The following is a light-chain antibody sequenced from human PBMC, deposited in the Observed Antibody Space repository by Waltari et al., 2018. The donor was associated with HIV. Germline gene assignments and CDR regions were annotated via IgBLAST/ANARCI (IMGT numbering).Light chain of an antibody. Sequence: SSELTQPPSVSVSPGQTARITCSGDAAPKQYTHWFQQKPGKAPVVVIHKNTERPSGIPERFSASRSGTTVTLTITGVQTDDEADYYCLSADRSGTYVFGPGTTVTVL. J-gene: IGLJ1*01. CDR1: AAPKQY. CDR3: LSADRSGTYV. CDR2: KNT. V-gene: IGLV3-25*03.